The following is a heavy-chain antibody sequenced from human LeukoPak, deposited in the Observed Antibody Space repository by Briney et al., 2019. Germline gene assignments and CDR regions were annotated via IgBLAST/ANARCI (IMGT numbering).Heavy chain of an antibody. CDR1: GGSISSYY. Sequence: SETLSLTCTVSGGSISSYYWSWIRQPPGKGLEWIGYIYYSGSTNYNPSLKSRVTISVDTSKNQFSLKLSSVTAADTAVYYCARGRYGWGGYYYYMDVWGKGTTVTVSS. D-gene: IGHD7-27*01. V-gene: IGHV4-59*01. CDR2: IYYSGST. J-gene: IGHJ6*03. CDR3: ARGRYGWGGYYYYMDV.